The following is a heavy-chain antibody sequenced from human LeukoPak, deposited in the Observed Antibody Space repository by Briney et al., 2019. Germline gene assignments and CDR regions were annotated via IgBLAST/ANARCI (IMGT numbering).Heavy chain of an antibody. D-gene: IGHD1-14*01. CDR1: GFTFSSYA. Sequence: GGSLRLSCAASGFTFSSYAMSWVRQAPGKGLEWVSAISGSGGSTYYADSVKGRFTISRDNSKNTLYLQMNSLRAEDTAVYYCAKEHFEGGITPYYFDYWGQGTLVTVSS. CDR2: ISGSGGST. J-gene: IGHJ4*02. CDR3: AKEHFEGGITPYYFDY. V-gene: IGHV3-23*01.